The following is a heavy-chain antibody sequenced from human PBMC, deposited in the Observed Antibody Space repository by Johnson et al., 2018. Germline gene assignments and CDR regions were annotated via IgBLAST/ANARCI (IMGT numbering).Heavy chain of an antibody. CDR2: IKSKTDGGTT. J-gene: IGHJ3*02. Sequence: EVQLVETGGGVVQPGRSLRLSCAASGFTFSNAWMNWVRQAPGKGLEWVGRIKSKTDGGTTDYAAPVKGRFTISRADSKNTLYQQMNSLRAGDTAGYYCARAAYGRGAFDSWGQGTMVTGS. D-gene: IGHD4-17*01. V-gene: IGHV3-15*07. CDR1: GFTFSNAW. CDR3: ARAAYGRGAFDS.